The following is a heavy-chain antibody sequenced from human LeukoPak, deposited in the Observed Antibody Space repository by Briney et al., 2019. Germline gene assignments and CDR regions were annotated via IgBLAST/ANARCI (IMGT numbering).Heavy chain of an antibody. Sequence: SETLSLTCTVSGGSISSYYWSWIRQPPGKGLEWIGYIYYSGGTNYNPSLKGRVTISVDTSKNQFSLKLSSVTAADTAVYYCARLGVAGLYYYYGMDVWGQGTTVTVSS. D-gene: IGHD6-19*01. CDR1: GGSISSYY. V-gene: IGHV4-59*08. CDR3: ARLGVAGLYYYYGMDV. J-gene: IGHJ6*02. CDR2: IYYSGGT.